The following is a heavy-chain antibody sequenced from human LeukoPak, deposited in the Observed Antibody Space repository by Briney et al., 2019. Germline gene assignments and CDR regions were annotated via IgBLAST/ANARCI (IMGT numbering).Heavy chain of an antibody. Sequence: PGGSLRLSCAASGFTFSDYYMSWIRQAPGKGLEWVSYISSSGSTIYYADSVKGRFTISRDNAKNSLYLQMNSLRAEDTAVYYCAKATDPYYYDSSYQYWGQGTLVTVSS. CDR2: ISSSGSTI. V-gene: IGHV3-11*01. CDR3: AKATDPYYYDSSYQY. D-gene: IGHD3-22*01. CDR1: GFTFSDYY. J-gene: IGHJ4*02.